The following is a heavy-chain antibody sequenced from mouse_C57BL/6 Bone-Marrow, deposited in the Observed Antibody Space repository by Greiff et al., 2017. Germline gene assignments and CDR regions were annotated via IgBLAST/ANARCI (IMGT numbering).Heavy chain of an antibody. CDR1: GFTFSNYW. Sequence: EVKLLESGGGLVQPGGSMKLSCVASGFTFSNYWMNWVRQSPEKGLEWVAQIRLKSDNYATHYAESVKGRFTISRDDSKSSVYLQMNNLRAEDTGIYYCTYLYWYFDVWGTGTTVTVSS. V-gene: IGHV6-3*01. CDR2: IRLKSDNYAT. J-gene: IGHJ1*03. CDR3: TYLYWYFDV.